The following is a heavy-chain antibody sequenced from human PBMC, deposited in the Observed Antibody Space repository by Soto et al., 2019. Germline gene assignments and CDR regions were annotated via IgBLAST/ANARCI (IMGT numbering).Heavy chain of an antibody. J-gene: IGHJ6*02. D-gene: IGHD2-8*01. CDR3: ARYCTNGVCYIEPYGMDV. CDR1: GFTFSSYS. V-gene: IGHV3-48*02. Sequence: PGGSLRLSCAASGFTFSSYSMNWVRQAPGKGLEWVSYISSSSSTIYYADSVKGRFTISRDNAKNSLYLQMNSLRDEDTAVYYCARYCTNGVCYIEPYGMDVWGQGTTVTVSS. CDR2: ISSSSSTI.